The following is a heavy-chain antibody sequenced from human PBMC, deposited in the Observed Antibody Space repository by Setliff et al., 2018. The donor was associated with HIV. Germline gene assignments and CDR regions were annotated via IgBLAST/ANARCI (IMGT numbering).Heavy chain of an antibody. CDR2: ICYDGSNR. Sequence: GGSLRLSCAASGFSFSDYDMNWIRQAPGKGLEWVAVICYDGSNRNYADPVKGRFTISRDNSKNTLFLQMNSLRAEDTAVYYCAKDPSPHYYDSSGYYPPDYWGQGTLVTVSS. J-gene: IGHJ4*02. D-gene: IGHD3-22*01. CDR3: AKDPSPHYYDSSGYYPPDY. V-gene: IGHV3-30*18. CDR1: GFSFSDYD.